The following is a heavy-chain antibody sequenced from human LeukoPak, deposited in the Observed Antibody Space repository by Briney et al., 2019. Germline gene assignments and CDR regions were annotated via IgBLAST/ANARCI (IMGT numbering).Heavy chain of an antibody. Sequence: PGGSLRLSCAASGFTFTSYNMNWVRQAPGKGLGWVSYISTSGGTIYYADSVKGRFTISRDNAKTSLYLQMSSLRADDTAVYYCARDKDTLDSWGQGTLVTVSS. J-gene: IGHJ4*02. CDR2: ISTSGGTI. CDR1: GFTFTSYN. CDR3: ARDKDTLDS. V-gene: IGHV3-48*04.